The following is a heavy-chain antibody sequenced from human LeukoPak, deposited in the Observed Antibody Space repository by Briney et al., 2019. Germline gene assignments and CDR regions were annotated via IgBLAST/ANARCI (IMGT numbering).Heavy chain of an antibody. CDR1: GVSISSGGYY. CDR2: IYYSGST. CDR3: ARVTYYDFWSGYYTFDY. D-gene: IGHD3-3*01. V-gene: IGHV4-31*03. Sequence: SETLSLTCTVSGVSISSGGYYWSWIRQHPGKGLEWIGYIYYSGSTYYNPSLKSRVTISVDTSKNQFSLKLSSVTAADTAVYYCARVTYYDFWSGYYTFDYWGQGTLDTVSS. J-gene: IGHJ4*02.